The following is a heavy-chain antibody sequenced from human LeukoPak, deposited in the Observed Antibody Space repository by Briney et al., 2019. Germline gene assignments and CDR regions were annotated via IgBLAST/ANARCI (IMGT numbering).Heavy chain of an antibody. J-gene: IGHJ5*02. V-gene: IGHV3-21*01. Sequence: GGSLRLSCAASGFTFSSYNMNWVRQAPGKGLEWVSSISSSSSYIYYADSVKGRFTISRDNAKNSLYLQMNSLRAEDTAVYYCARVHYYDSSGYYAWGQGALVTVSS. CDR1: GFTFSSYN. CDR2: ISSSSSYI. CDR3: ARVHYYDSSGYYA. D-gene: IGHD3-22*01.